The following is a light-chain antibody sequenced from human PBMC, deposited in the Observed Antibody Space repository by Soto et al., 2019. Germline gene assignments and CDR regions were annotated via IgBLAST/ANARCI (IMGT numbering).Light chain of an antibody. V-gene: IGLV2-11*01. J-gene: IGLJ3*02. CDR3: QAYDYSLTASV. CDR1: SSDVGGYNF. Sequence: QSALTQPRSVSGSPGQSVTISCTGTSSDVGGYNFVSWYQQYPGKAPKVIIYDVNERPSGVPDRFSGSKSGNTASLTISGLQAEDEADYYCQAYDYSLTASVFGGGTQLTVL. CDR2: DVN.